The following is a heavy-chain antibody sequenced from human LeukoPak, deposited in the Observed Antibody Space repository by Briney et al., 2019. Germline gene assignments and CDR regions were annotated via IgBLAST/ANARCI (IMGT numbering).Heavy chain of an antibody. D-gene: IGHD6-19*01. Sequence: ASVKFSCKASGYTFPTYGINWVRQAPGQGLEWIGWINVYNDNTNYAPKLQGRVTLTTDTSTSTAYMELNSLTSDDTAVYYCARYSGWSLKYFEYWGQGTLGTVSS. V-gene: IGHV1-18*01. J-gene: IGHJ4*02. CDR3: ARYSGWSLKYFEY. CDR2: INVYNDNT. CDR1: GYTFPTYG.